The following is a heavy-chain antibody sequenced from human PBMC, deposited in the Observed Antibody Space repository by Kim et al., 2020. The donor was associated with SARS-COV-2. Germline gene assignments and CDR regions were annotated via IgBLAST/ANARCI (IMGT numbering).Heavy chain of an antibody. Sequence: ASVKVSCKASGYTFTSYGISWVRQAPGQGLEWMGWISAYNGNTNYAQKLQGRVTMTTDTSTSTAYMELRSLRSDDTAVYYCARGLHYDFWSGHPYFDYWGQGTLVTVSS. CDR1: GYTFTSYG. J-gene: IGHJ4*02. V-gene: IGHV1-18*01. D-gene: IGHD3-3*01. CDR2: ISAYNGNT. CDR3: ARGLHYDFWSGHPYFDY.